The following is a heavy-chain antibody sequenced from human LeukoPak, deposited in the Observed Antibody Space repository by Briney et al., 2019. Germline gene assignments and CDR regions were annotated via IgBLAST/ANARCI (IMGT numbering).Heavy chain of an antibody. V-gene: IGHV1-2*02. CDR1: GYSFTDYW. CDR3: ARGVAAGGRRLDP. Sequence: GASVKVSCKTSGYSFTDYWIHWVRQAPGQGFERLGWINPNSGGTNYAQKFQDSVSMTRDTSINTVYMELSSLRLDDTAVYYCARGVAAGGRRLDPWGQGTLITVSS. J-gene: IGHJ5*02. D-gene: IGHD2-15*01. CDR2: INPNSGGT.